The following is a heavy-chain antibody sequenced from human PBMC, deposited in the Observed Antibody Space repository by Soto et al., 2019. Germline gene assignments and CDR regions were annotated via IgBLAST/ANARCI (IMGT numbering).Heavy chain of an antibody. D-gene: IGHD2-21*01. V-gene: IGHV4-59*01. CDR2: IYYSGST. Sequence: SETLSLTCTVSGGSISSYYWSWIRQPPGKGLEWIGYIYYSGSTNYNPSLKSRVTISVDTSKNQFSLKLSSVTAADTAVYYCARFKGDGYNYYYYYGMDVWGQGTTVTVSS. CDR1: GGSISSYY. CDR3: ARFKGDGYNYYYYYGMDV. J-gene: IGHJ6*02.